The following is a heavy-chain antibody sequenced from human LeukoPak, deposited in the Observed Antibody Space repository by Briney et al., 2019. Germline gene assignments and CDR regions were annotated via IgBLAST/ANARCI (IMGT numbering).Heavy chain of an antibody. CDR2: IYTSGST. J-gene: IGHJ4*02. CDR1: GGSISSGTYY. V-gene: IGHV4-61*02. D-gene: IGHD1-26*01. Sequence: SETLSLTCTVSGGSISSGTYYWSWIRQPAGKGLEWIGRIYTSGSTNYNPSLKSRVSISVDTSKNQFSLKLSSVTAADTAVYYCARWMVGALDYWGQGTLVTVSS. CDR3: ARWMVGALDY.